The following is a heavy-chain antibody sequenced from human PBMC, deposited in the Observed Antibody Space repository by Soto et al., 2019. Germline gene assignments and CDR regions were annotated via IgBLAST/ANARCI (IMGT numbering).Heavy chain of an antibody. J-gene: IGHJ4*02. CDR1: GYTLTELS. D-gene: IGHD3-22*01. V-gene: IGHV1-24*01. CDR2: FDPEDGET. Sequence: GASVKVSCKVSGYTLTELSMHWVRQAPGKGLEWMGGFDPEDGETIYAQKFQGRVTMTEDTSTDTAYMELSSLRSEDTAVYYCATVPLYYYDSSGYYWGQGALVTVSS. CDR3: ATVPLYYYDSSGYY.